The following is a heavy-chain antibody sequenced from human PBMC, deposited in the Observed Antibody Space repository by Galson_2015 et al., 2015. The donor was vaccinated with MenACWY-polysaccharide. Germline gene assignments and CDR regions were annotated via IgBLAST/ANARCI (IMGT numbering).Heavy chain of an antibody. J-gene: IGHJ6*02. V-gene: IGHV3-23*01. CDR1: GFTFSSYA. CDR2: ISGSGGST. D-gene: IGHD6-19*01. Sequence: SLRLSCAASGFTFSSYAMSWVRQAPGKGLEWVSAISGSGGSTHYADSVKGRFTISRDNSKNTLYLQMNSLRAEDTAVYYCAKSEKIKQWLVAPYYYYGMDVWGQGTTVTVSS. CDR3: AKSEKIKQWLVAPYYYYGMDV.